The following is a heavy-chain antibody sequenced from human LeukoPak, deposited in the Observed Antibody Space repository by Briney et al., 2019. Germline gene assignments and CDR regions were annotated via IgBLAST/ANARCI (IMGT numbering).Heavy chain of an antibody. D-gene: IGHD2-21*02. CDR2: INHSGST. V-gene: IGHV4-34*01. CDR3: ARARGQEATAFDY. J-gene: IGHJ4*02. CDR1: GGSFSGYY. Sequence: PSETLSLTCAVYGGSFSGYYWSWIRQPPGKGLEWIGEINHSGSTNYNPSLKSRVTISVDTSKNQFSLKLSSVTAADTAVYYCARARGQEATAFDYWGQGTLVTVSS.